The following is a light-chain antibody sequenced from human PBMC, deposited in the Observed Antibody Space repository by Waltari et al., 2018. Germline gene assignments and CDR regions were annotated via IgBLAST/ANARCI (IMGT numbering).Light chain of an antibody. CDR2: TAS. Sequence: DIQMTQSPSSLSASVGDRVTITCRASETISIYLNWYQQKPGKAPKLLINTASRLQSGVPSRFSGSGAGTDFTLTISTLQQEDFATYYCQQSYSIPLTFGGGTKVEIK. CDR3: QQSYSIPLT. CDR1: ETISIY. V-gene: IGKV1-39*01. J-gene: IGKJ4*01.